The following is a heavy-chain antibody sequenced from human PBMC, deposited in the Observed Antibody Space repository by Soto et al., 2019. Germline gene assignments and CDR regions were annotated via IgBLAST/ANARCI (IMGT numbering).Heavy chain of an antibody. V-gene: IGHV4-34*01. CDR1: GGSFSCYY. D-gene: IGHD2-15*01. Sequence: SVTLSLTCAVYGGSFSCYYWSWIRQPPGKGLEWIGEINHSGSTNYNPSLKSRVTISVDTSKNQFSLKLSSVTAADTAVYYCARAPRSGGSCYSRWGQGTLVTVSS. CDR2: INHSGST. CDR3: ARAPRSGGSCYSR. J-gene: IGHJ4*02.